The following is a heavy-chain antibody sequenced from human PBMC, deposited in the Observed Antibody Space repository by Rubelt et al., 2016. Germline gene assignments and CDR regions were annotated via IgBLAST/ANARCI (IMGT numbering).Heavy chain of an antibody. D-gene: IGHD3-3*01. Sequence: VSYISCSSSTIYYADSVKGRFTISRDNAKNSLYLQMNSLRDEDTAVYYCARDEGLGVVLDYWGQGTLVTVSS. V-gene: IGHV3-48*02. CDR2: ISCSSSTI. CDR3: ARDEGLGVVLDY. J-gene: IGHJ4*02.